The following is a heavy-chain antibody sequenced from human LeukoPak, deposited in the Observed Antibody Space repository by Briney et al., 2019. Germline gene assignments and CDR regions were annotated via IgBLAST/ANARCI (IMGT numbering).Heavy chain of an antibody. Sequence: ASVKVSCKASGYTFISYDINWVRQVTGQGLEWMGWMNPNSGNTGYAQKVQGRVTMTRNTSISTAYKELSSLTSEDTAVYYCARVSGDNSGYRPFDIWGQGAIITVSS. CDR2: MNPNSGNT. CDR3: ARVSGDNSGYRPFDI. V-gene: IGHV1-8*02. D-gene: IGHD3-22*01. CDR1: GYTFISYD. J-gene: IGHJ3*02.